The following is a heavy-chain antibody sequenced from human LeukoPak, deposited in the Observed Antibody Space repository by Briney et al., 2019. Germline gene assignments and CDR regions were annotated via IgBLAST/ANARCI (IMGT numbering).Heavy chain of an antibody. CDR2: ITWNSGSI. CDR3: AKGLYSSGFDY. CDR1: GFTFDDYA. V-gene: IGHV3-9*01. J-gene: IGHJ4*02. Sequence: GGSLRLSCAASGFTFDDYAMYWVRQAPGKGLEWVSGITWNSGSIAYADSVKGRFTISRDNAKNSLYLQMNSLRVEDTALYYCAKGLYSSGFDYWGQGTLVTVSS. D-gene: IGHD6-19*01.